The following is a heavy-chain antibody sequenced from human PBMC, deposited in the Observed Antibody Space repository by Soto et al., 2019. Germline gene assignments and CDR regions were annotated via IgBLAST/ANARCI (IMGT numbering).Heavy chain of an antibody. Sequence: SETLSLTCTVSAVSISNDGYFWTWIRQRPGKGPEWIGYISNSGSSFSNPALRSRLAFSVDTSKNQFSLKLTSMTAADTAIYYCASRVPRRSYLGVFDYSGHGTLVTLSS. J-gene: IGHJ4*01. CDR2: ISNSGSS. CDR3: ASRVPRRSYLGVFDY. CDR1: AVSISNDGYF. V-gene: IGHV4-31*03. D-gene: IGHD1-26*01.